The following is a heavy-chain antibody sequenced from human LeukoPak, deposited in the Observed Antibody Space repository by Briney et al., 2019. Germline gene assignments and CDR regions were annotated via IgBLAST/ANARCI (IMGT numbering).Heavy chain of an antibody. J-gene: IGHJ5*02. V-gene: IGHV5-51*01. Sequence: LGESLKISCKGSGYSINNYWIGWVRQMPGKGLEWMGIIYPADSDIRYSPSFQGQVTISADKSISTAYLQWSSLKASDTAMYYCARQEYCSGGSCYTWFDPWGQGTLVTVSS. D-gene: IGHD2-15*01. CDR1: GYSINNYW. CDR2: IYPADSDI. CDR3: ARQEYCSGGSCYTWFDP.